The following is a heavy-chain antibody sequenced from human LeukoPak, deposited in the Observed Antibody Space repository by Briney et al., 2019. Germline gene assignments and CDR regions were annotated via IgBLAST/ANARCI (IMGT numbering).Heavy chain of an antibody. J-gene: IGHJ4*02. D-gene: IGHD6-13*01. CDR3: ARDRAAARLTGFDY. V-gene: IGHV3-48*03. CDR1: GFTFSSYE. Sequence: PGGSLRLSCAASGFTFSSYEMNWVRQAPGKGLEWVSYISSSGSTIYYADSVKGRFTISRDNAKNSLYLQMNSLRAEDTAVYYCARDRAAARLTGFDYWGQGTLVTVSS. CDR2: ISSSGSTI.